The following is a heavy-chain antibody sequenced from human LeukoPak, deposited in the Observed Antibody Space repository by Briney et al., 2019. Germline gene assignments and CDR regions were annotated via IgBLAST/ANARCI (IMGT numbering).Heavy chain of an antibody. CDR2: ISGSGANT. D-gene: IGHD5-18*01. J-gene: IGHJ4*02. Sequence: PGGSLRLPCAASGFTFSSYAMTWVRQAPGKGLEWVSAISGSGANTYYANSLKGRFTISRDNSKNTLFLQMNSLRAEDTAIYFCAKAVNTAIVTSDYWGQGTLVSVSS. V-gene: IGHV3-23*01. CDR3: AKAVNTAIVTSDY. CDR1: GFTFSSYA.